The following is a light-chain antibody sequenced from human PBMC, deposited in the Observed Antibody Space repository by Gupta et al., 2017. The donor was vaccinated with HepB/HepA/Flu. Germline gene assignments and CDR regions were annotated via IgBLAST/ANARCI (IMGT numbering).Light chain of an antibody. V-gene: IGKV1-5*03. CDR2: KAS. Sequence: DIQMTQSPSTLSTSVGDRVTITCRASQSISSWLAWYQQKPGKAPKLLIYKASRLESGVPSRFSGSGSGTEFTLTISSLQPDDFATYYCQHEDNSPRTFGQGTKVEIK. CDR1: QSISSW. CDR3: QHEDNSPRT. J-gene: IGKJ1*01.